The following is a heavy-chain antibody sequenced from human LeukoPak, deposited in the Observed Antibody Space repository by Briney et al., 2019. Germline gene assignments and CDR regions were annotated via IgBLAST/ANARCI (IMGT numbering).Heavy chain of an antibody. D-gene: IGHD2-15*01. CDR3: ARAGYCSGGSCYFSFSGMDV. Sequence: SETLSLTCTVSGGSISSYYWSWIRQPPGKGLECIGYIYYSGSTNYNPSLKSRVTISVDTSKNQSSLKLSSVTAADTAVYYCARAGYCSGGSCYFSFSGMDVWGQGTTVTVSS. V-gene: IGHV4-59*01. CDR1: GGSISSYY. CDR2: IYYSGST. J-gene: IGHJ6*02.